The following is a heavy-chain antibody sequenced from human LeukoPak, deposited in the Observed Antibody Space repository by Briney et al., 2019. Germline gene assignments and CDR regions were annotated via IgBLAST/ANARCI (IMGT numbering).Heavy chain of an antibody. CDR2: ISDSGGST. D-gene: IGHD6-13*01. J-gene: IGHJ4*02. V-gene: IGHV3-23*01. CDR1: GFTFSSYA. CDR3: AKDQTGYSSSWSDFDY. Sequence: QTGGSLRLSCAASGFTFSSYAMSWVRQAPGKGLEWVSAISDSGGSTYYADSVKGRFTISRDNSKNTLYLQMNSLRAEDTAVYYCAKDQTGYSSSWSDFDYWGQGTLVTVSS.